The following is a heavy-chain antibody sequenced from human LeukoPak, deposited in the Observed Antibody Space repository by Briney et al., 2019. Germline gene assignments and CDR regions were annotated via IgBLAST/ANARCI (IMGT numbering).Heavy chain of an antibody. CDR2: ISSSGSII. Sequence: GGSLRLSCASSGFPFSDYEMNWVRQARGKGLEWVSYISSSGSIIYYADSVKGRFTISRDNAKRSLFLQMNSLRVEDTAVYYCARTMWGFDYWGQGTLVTVSS. V-gene: IGHV3-48*03. CDR3: ARTMWGFDY. D-gene: IGHD7-27*01. J-gene: IGHJ4*02. CDR1: GFPFSDYE.